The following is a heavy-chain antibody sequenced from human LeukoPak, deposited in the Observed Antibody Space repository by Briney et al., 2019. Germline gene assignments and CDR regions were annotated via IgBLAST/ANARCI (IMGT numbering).Heavy chain of an antibody. J-gene: IGHJ4*02. CDR3: TTRRQDGW. Sequence: PGASLRLSCVGSGFTFSDAWMSWVRQAPGKGLEWVSRIKSKSDGVTIDYAAPVKGRFTISRDDSRNTLYLQMNSLKTEDTAVYYCTTRRQDGWWGQGTLVTVS. CDR2: IKSKSDGVTI. CDR1: GFTFSDAW. D-gene: IGHD2-15*01. V-gene: IGHV3-15*01.